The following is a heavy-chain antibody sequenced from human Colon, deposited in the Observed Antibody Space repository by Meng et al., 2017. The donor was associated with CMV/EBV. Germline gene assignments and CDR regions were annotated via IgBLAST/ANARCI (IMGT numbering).Heavy chain of an antibody. V-gene: IGHV4-59*11. CDR2: VHQSGTT. CDR3: ARSGTYCSNTACYAFDT. J-gene: IGHJ4*02. Sequence: SETLSLTCSVSGASMGSHSWNWVRLTPGKGLEWLAHVHQSGTTDYSPSLKSRLTASVDTSKRQFSLHLNSVTAADTAVYFCARSGTYCSNTACYAFDTWGQGTPVTVSS. CDR1: GASMGSHS. D-gene: IGHD2-2*01.